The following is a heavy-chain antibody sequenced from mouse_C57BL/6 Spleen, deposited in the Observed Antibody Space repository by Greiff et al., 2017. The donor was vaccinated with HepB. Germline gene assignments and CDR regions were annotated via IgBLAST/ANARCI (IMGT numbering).Heavy chain of an antibody. CDR3: AREDREGGYNSLFDY. D-gene: IGHD2-2*01. V-gene: IGHV1-64*01. J-gene: IGHJ2*01. Sequence: QVQLQQSGAELVKPGASVKLSCKASGYTFTSYWMHWVKQRPGQGLEWIGMIHPNSGSTNYNEKFKSKATLTVDKSSSTAYMQLSSLTSEDSAVYYCAREDREGGYNSLFDYWGQGTTLTVSS. CDR1: GYTFTSYW. CDR2: IHPNSGST.